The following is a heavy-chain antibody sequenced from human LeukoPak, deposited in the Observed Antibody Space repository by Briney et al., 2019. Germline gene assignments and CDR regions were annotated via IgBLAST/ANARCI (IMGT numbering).Heavy chain of an antibody. Sequence: GGSLRLSCAASGFTFSSYSMNWVRQAPGKGLEWVSSISSSSSYIYYADSVKGRFTISRDNAKNSLYLQMNSLRAEDTAVYYCARDQGTIFGVGPHYDIWGQGTMVTVSS. J-gene: IGHJ3*02. CDR2: ISSSSSYI. D-gene: IGHD3-3*01. CDR1: GFTFSSYS. CDR3: ARDQGTIFGVGPHYDI. V-gene: IGHV3-21*01.